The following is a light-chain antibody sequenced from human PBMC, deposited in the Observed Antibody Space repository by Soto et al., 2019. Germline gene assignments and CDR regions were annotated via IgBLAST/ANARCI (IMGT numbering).Light chain of an antibody. V-gene: IGLV2-11*01. Sequence: QSVLTQPRSVSGSPGQSVTISCTGTSSDVGGYNYVSWYQQHPGKAPKFMIYDVSKRPSGVPDRFSGSKSGNPASLTISGLQAEDEADYYCCSYAGSYKGYVFGTGTKVTVL. J-gene: IGLJ1*01. CDR2: DVS. CDR1: SSDVGGYNY. CDR3: CSYAGSYKGYV.